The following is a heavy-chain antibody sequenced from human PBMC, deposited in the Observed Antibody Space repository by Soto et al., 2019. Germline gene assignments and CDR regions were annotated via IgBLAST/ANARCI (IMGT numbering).Heavy chain of an antibody. V-gene: IGHV4-59*01. CDR1: GGSISSYY. CDR2: IYYSGST. D-gene: IGHD3-16*01. J-gene: IGHJ4*02. CDR3: ARDYDGFDY. Sequence: SETLSLTCTVSGGSISSYYWSWIRQPPGKGLEWIGYIYYSGSTNSNPSLKSRVTISVDTSKNQFSLKLSSVTAADTAVYYCARDYDGFDYWGQGTLVTVSS.